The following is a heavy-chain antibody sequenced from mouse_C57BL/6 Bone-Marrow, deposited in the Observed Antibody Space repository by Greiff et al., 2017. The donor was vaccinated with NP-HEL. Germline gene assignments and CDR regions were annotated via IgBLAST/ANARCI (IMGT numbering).Heavy chain of an antibody. CDR2: IYPGDGDT. CDR3: GTVVAPYGMDC. J-gene: IGHJ4*01. CDR1: GYAFSSYW. Sequence: QVQLQQSGAELVKPGASVKISCKASGYAFSSYWMNWVKQRPGKGLEWIGQIYPGDGDTNYNGKFKGKATLTADKSSSTAYMQLSSLTSEDSAVYFGGTVVAPYGMDCWGQGTTVTVS. V-gene: IGHV1-80*01. D-gene: IGHD1-1*01.